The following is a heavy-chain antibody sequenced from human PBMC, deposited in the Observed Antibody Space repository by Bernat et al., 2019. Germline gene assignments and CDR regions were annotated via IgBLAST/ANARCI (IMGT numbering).Heavy chain of an antibody. V-gene: IGHV4-59*01. CDR1: GGSISSYY. CDR2: IYYSGST. CDR3: ARGTSTSAPYMDV. Sequence: QVQLQESGPGLAKPSETLSLTCTVSGGSISSYYWTWIRQPPGKGLEWIGYIYYSGSTNYNPSLKSRVTISVDTSKNQFSLKLSSVTAADTAVYYCARGTSTSAPYMDVWGKGTTVTVSS. J-gene: IGHJ6*03.